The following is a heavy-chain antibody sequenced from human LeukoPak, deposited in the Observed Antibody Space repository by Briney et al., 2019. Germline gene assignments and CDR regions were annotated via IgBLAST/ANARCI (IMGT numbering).Heavy chain of an antibody. CDR3: ARGYSSGWYAADY. J-gene: IGHJ4*02. Sequence: GGSLRLSCAASGFTFSSYAMHWVRQAPGKGLEYVSAISSNGGSAYYANSVKGRFTISRDNSKNTLYLQMGSLRAEDMAVYYCARGYSSGWYAADYWGQGTLVTVSS. V-gene: IGHV3-64*01. CDR1: GFTFSSYA. CDR2: ISSNGGSA. D-gene: IGHD6-19*01.